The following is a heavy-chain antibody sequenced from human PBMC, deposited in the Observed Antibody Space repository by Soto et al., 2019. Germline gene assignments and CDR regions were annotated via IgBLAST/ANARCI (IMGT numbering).Heavy chain of an antibody. Sequence: SETLSLTCTVSGDSIRSYYWSWIRQPPGKGLEWIGYIYYSGYTSYNPSLKSRVTISVDTSKNQFSLKLNSVTAADTAVYYCARCFSGNYPSRPEEQYYFASWGQGTLVTVYS. D-gene: IGHD1-26*01. V-gene: IGHV4-59*01. CDR3: ARCFSGNYPSRPEEQYYFAS. CDR2: IYYSGYT. J-gene: IGHJ4*02. CDR1: GDSIRSYY.